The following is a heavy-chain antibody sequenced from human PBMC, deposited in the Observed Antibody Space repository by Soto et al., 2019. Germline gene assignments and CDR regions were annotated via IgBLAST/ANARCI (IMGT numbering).Heavy chain of an antibody. CDR3: AKLVIGYCSGNTCDDY. D-gene: IGHD2-15*01. CDR1: GFTFSYG. V-gene: IGHV3-30*18. CDR2: ISYDSSNK. Sequence: SGGSLRLSCAASGFTFSYGIHWLRQAPGKGLEWVAYISYDSSNKFYGDSVKGRFTISRDNSKNTQFLQMNSLRAEDTAVYYCAKLVIGYCSGNTCDDYWGQGTLATVSS. J-gene: IGHJ4*02.